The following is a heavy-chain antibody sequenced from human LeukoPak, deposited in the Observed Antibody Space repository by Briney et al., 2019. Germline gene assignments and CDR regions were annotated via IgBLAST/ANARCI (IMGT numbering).Heavy chain of an antibody. CDR2: ISGSGGST. V-gene: IGHV3-23*01. CDR3: AKDRDRGYLRHLDY. D-gene: IGHD5-12*01. CDR1: GFTFSSYA. Sequence: GGSLRLSCAASGFTFSSYAMSWVRQAPGKGLEWVSAISGSGGSTYYADSVKGRFAISRDNSKNTLYLQMNSLRAEDTAVYYCAKDRDRGYLRHLDYWGQGTLVTVSS. J-gene: IGHJ4*02.